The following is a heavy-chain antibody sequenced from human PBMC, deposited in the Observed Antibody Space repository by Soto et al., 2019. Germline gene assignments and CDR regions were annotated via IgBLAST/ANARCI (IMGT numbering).Heavy chain of an antibody. Sequence: QVQLVESGGGVVQPGRSLRLSCAASGFTFSSYGMHWVRQAPGKGLEWVAVISYDGSNKYYADSVKGRFTISRDNSKNTLYLQMNSRRAEDTAVYYCAKGPPVAGRTYYFDYWGQGTLVTVSS. CDR2: ISYDGSNK. D-gene: IGHD6-19*01. CDR1: GFTFSSYG. V-gene: IGHV3-30*18. J-gene: IGHJ4*02. CDR3: AKGPPVAGRTYYFDY.